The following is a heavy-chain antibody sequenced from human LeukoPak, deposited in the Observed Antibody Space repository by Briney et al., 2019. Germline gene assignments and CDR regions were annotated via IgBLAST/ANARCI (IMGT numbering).Heavy chain of an antibody. CDR1: GFTFSSYA. CDR3: ARTADAFDI. D-gene: IGHD2-21*02. CDR2: IKQDGSEK. J-gene: IGHJ3*02. Sequence: GGSLRLSCAASGFTFSSYAMHWVRQAPGKGLEWVANIKQDGSEKYYVDSVKGRFTISRDNAKNSLYLQMNSLRAEDTAVYYCARTADAFDIWGQGTMVTVSS. V-gene: IGHV3-7*01.